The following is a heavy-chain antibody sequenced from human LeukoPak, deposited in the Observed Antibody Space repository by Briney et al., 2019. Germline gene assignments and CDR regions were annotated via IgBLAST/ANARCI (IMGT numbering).Heavy chain of an antibody. D-gene: IGHD5-12*01. J-gene: IGHJ4*02. Sequence: GGSLRLSCAASEFSVGSNYMTWVRQAPGKGLEWVSLIYSGGSTYYADSVKGRFTISRDNSKNTLYLQMNSLRAEDTAVYCCARGPSGYHNTGGQGTLVTASS. CDR3: ARGPSGYHNT. CDR2: IYSGGST. CDR1: EFSVGSNY. V-gene: IGHV3-66*01.